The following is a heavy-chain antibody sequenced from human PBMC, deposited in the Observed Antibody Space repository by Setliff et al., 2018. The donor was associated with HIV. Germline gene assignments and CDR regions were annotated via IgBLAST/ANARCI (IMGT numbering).Heavy chain of an antibody. CDR3: ARQGQLGSE. J-gene: IGHJ4*02. CDR2: IYYSGST. D-gene: IGHD1-1*01. CDR1: GSSIYGSDYY. Sequence: TPSETLSLTCTVSGSSIYGSDYYWGWIRQPPGKGLESIGSIYYSGSTYYKPSLKSRVTISVDTSKNQFSLKLSSVTAADTAVYYCARQGQLGSEWGQGTLVTVSS. V-gene: IGHV4-39*01.